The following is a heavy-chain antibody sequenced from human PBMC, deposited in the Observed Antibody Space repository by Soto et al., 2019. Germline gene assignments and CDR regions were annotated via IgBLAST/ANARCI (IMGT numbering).Heavy chain of an antibody. CDR1: GGSISSGGYY. CDR3: ARDAGGVVVAKTWNWFDP. V-gene: IGHV4-31*03. D-gene: IGHD2-21*01. CDR2: IYYSGST. Sequence: QVQLQESGPGLVKHSQTLSLTCTVSGGSISSGGYYWSRIRQHPGKGLEWIGYIYYSGSTYYNPSLKSRVTISVDTSKNQFSLKLSSVTAADTAVYYCARDAGGVVVAKTWNWFDPWGQGTLVTVSS. J-gene: IGHJ5*02.